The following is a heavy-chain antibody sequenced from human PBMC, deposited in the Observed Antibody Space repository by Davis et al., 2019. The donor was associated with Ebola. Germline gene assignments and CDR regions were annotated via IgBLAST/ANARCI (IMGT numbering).Heavy chain of an antibody. CDR3: AKRLVEEVYYYGMDV. J-gene: IGHJ6*02. CDR1: GFTFSGSA. V-gene: IGHV3-73*01. CDR2: IRSKANSYAT. Sequence: GESLKISCAASGFTFSGSAMHWVRQASGKGLEWVGRIRSKANSYATAYAASVKGRFTISRDNSKNTLYLQMNSLRAEDTAVYYCAKRLVEEVYYYGMDVWGQGTTVTVSS. D-gene: IGHD6-6*01.